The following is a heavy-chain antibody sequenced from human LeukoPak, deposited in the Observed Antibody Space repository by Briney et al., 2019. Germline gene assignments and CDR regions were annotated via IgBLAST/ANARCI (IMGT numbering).Heavy chain of an antibody. V-gene: IGHV3-21*01. CDR1: GFTFSSYS. CDR2: ISSSSSYI. Sequence: GGSLRLSCAASGFTFSSYSMNWVRQAPGKGLEWVSSISSSSSYIYYADSVKGRFTISRDNAKNSLYLQMNSLRAEDTAVYYCARDHFEVAGTGYWGQGTLVTVSS. CDR3: ARDHFEVAGTGY. D-gene: IGHD6-19*01. J-gene: IGHJ4*02.